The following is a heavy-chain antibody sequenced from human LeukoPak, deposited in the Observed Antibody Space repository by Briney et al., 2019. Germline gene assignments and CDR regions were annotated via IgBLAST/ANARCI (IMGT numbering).Heavy chain of an antibody. CDR3: ARGVTADDAFDI. J-gene: IGHJ3*02. Sequence: ASVKVSCKASGYSFTRYYIHWVRQAPGHGLEWMGWISGHSGNTNYAQKFQDRATMTTDTSTSTAYMELSSLRSEDTAVYYCARGVTADDAFDIWGQGTMVTVSS. V-gene: IGHV1-18*04. CDR1: GYSFTRYY. CDR2: ISGHSGNT. D-gene: IGHD4-23*01.